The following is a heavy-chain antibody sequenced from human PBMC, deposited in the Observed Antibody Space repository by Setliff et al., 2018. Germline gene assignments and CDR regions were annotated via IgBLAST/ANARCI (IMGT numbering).Heavy chain of an antibody. CDR2: FHTGGAT. CDR1: GGSISSGGFY. CDR3: ARDRVDFSTAYEPNFDF. D-gene: IGHD3-16*01. Sequence: PSETLSLTCTVSGGSISSGGFYWSWIRQSAGRGLEWIGHFHTGGATDYNPSLKGRFTISRDNSKNILYLQMNSLRAEDTAIYYCARDRVDFSTAYEPNFDFWGQGSLVTVSS. V-gene: IGHV4-61*09. J-gene: IGHJ4*02.